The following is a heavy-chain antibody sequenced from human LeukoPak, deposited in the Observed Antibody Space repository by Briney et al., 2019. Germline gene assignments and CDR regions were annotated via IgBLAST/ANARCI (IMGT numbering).Heavy chain of an antibody. CDR2: IYSGGST. D-gene: IGHD2-2*01. V-gene: IGHV3-53*01. Sequence: GGSLRLSCAASGFTVSSNYMSWVRQAPGKGLEWVSVIYSGGSTYYADSVKGRFTIARDNAKNSLYLQMNSLRAEDTAVYYCARSMPSRDIVVVPAPYYMDVWGKGTTVTVSS. J-gene: IGHJ6*03. CDR3: ARSMPSRDIVVVPAPYYMDV. CDR1: GFTVSSNY.